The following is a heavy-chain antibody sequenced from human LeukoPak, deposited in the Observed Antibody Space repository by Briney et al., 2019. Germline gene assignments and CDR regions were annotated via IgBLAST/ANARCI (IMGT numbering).Heavy chain of an antibody. V-gene: IGHV1-2*02. CDR1: GYTFTGYY. CDR3: ARDHLGSWYSPSDATGPIDY. CDR2: INPNSGGT. Sequence: GASVKVSCKASGYTFTGYYMHWVRQAPGQGLEWMVWINPNSGGTNYAQKFQGRVTMTRDTSISTAYMELSRLRSDDTAVYYCARDHLGSWYSPSDATGPIDYWGQGTLVTVSS. D-gene: IGHD6-13*01. J-gene: IGHJ4*01.